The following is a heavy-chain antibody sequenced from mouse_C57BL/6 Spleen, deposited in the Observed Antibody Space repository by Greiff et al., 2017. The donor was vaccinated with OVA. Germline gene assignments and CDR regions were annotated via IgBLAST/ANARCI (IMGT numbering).Heavy chain of an antibody. J-gene: IGHJ2*01. D-gene: IGHD2-1*01. CDR2: INPNYGTT. Sequence: VQLQQSGPELVKPGASVKISCKASGYSFTDYNMNWVQQSTGKSLEWIGVINPNYGTTSYNQKFTGKATLTVDPSSSTAYMQLNSLTSEDTAVYYCASNTPLYGNYGYWGQGTTLTVSS. CDR3: ASNTPLYGNYGY. V-gene: IGHV1-39*01. CDR1: GYSFTDYN.